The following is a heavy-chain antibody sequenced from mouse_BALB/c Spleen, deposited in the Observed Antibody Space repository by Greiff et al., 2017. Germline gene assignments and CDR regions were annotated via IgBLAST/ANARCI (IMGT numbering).Heavy chain of an antibody. V-gene: IGHV1-80*01. CDR3: ARHTTVVARMDY. Sequence: VQLQQPGAELVRPGSSVKISCKASGYAFSSYWMNWVKQRPGQGLEWIGQIYPGDGDTNYNGKFKGKATLTADKSSSTAYMQLSSLTSEDSAVYFCARHTTVVARMDYWGQGTSVTVSS. D-gene: IGHD1-1*01. CDR2: IYPGDGDT. CDR1: GYAFSSYW. J-gene: IGHJ4*01.